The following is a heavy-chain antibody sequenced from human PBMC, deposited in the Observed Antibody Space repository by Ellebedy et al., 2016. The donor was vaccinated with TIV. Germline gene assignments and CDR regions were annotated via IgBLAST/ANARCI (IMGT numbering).Heavy chain of an antibody. Sequence: GESLKISCAASGFSFSSYWMHWVRQTPGKGLVWLSRINGDGSSTRYADSVRGRFTISRDNAKNTLYLQMNALSAEETTVYYWARVGWSDASCYYYDYYNMDVWGKGTAVTVTS. CDR3: ARVGWSDASCYYYDYYNMDV. CDR1: GFSFSSYW. J-gene: IGHJ6*03. CDR2: INGDGSST. V-gene: IGHV3-74*01. D-gene: IGHD2-2*01.